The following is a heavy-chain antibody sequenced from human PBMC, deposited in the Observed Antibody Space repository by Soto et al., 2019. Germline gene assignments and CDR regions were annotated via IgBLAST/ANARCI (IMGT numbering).Heavy chain of an antibody. CDR2: IIPIFGTT. CDR1: GGTFSSYA. Sequence: SVKVSCKASGGTFSSYAISWVRQAPGQGLEWMGGIIPIFGTTNYAEKLRGRVSITADESTSTAYVELSSLRSEDTAVYYCAGSFKYGSGTFDAFDIWGQGTMVTVSS. D-gene: IGHD3-10*01. V-gene: IGHV1-69*13. J-gene: IGHJ3*02. CDR3: AGSFKYGSGTFDAFDI.